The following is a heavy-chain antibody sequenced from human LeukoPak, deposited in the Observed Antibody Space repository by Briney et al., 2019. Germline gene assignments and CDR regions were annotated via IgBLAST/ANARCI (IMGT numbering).Heavy chain of an antibody. D-gene: IGHD6-13*01. CDR1: GYTFTSYD. CDR3: ARAAGSRNWFDP. CDR2: MNPNSGNT. V-gene: IGHV1-8*03. J-gene: IGHJ5*02. Sequence: ASVKVSCKASGYTFTSYDINWVRQATGQGLEWMGWMNPNSGNTGYAQKFQGRVTITRNTSISTAYMELSSLRSEDTAVYYCARAAGSRNWFDPWGQGTLVTVSS.